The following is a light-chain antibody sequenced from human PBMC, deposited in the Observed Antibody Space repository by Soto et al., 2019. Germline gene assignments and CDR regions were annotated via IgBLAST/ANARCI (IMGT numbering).Light chain of an antibody. V-gene: IGKV3D-20*02. J-gene: IGKJ5*01. CDR2: DTS. CDR3: HQRNK. CDR1: QSVSSGY. Sequence: EIVLTQSPGTLSLSPGERGTLSCRASQSVSSGYLAWYQQIPGQPPRLLIYDTSNRATGIPARFSGSRSGTDFTLTISSLEPEDFAVYFCHQRNKFGQGTRLEIK.